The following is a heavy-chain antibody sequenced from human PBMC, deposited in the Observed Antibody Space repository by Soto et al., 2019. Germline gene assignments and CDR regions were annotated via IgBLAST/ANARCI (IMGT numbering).Heavy chain of an antibody. CDR1: GNTFTYVY. D-gene: IGHD3-3*01. CDR2: ITPFNGNT. Sequence: SVKVSCKGSGNTFTYVYLHWVRQAPGQALEWMGWITPFNGNTKYAQKFQDRVTLTGDTSLNTAYMELSSLRSEDTAVYYCARGLGQSSTIFGVVPSYNWFDPWGQGTLVTVSS. V-gene: IGHV1-45*02. CDR3: ARGLGQSSTIFGVVPSYNWFDP. J-gene: IGHJ5*02.